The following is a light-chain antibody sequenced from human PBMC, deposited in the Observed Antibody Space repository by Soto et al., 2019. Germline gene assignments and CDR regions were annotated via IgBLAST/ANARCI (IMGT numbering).Light chain of an antibody. V-gene: IGKV3-15*01. CDR1: QSVAGN. CDR3: HHYET. CDR2: GVS. Sequence: EIVMTQSPATLSVSPGETATLSCRASQSVAGNLAWYQQKPGQPPRLLIYGVSTRATGVPARFSGSGSETDFSLTISSLQIEDFTVYYCHHYETFGQGTKVDIK. J-gene: IGKJ1*01.